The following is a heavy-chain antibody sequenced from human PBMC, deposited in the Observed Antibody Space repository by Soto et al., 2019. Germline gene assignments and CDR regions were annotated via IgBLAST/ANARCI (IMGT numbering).Heavy chain of an antibody. V-gene: IGHV3-66*01. J-gene: IGHJ5*01. D-gene: IGHD6-6*01. CDR2: IYVGGYT. Sequence: EVHLVESGGDLVQPGGSLRLSCAASGFTVSHNYMTWVRQAPGKGLEWVSLIYVGGYTYYADSVKGRFTISRDNSKNTLYLQMNSLRAEDTAVYYCAVYAPRHWFDSWGQGTLVTVSS. CDR3: AVYAPRHWFDS. CDR1: GFTVSHNY.